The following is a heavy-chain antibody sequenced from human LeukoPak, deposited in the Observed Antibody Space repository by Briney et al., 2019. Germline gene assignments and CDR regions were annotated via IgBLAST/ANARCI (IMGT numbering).Heavy chain of an antibody. Sequence: PGGSLRLSCAASGLTFSTYVMTWVRQAPGKGLEWGSAISGSGGSTYYADSVKGRFTISRDNSKNTLYLQMNSLRAEDTAVYYCAKDFGSGYFSYYFDYWGQGTLVTVSP. CDR1: GLTFSTYV. V-gene: IGHV3-23*01. J-gene: IGHJ4*02. D-gene: IGHD3-22*01. CDR3: AKDFGSGYFSYYFDY. CDR2: ISGSGGST.